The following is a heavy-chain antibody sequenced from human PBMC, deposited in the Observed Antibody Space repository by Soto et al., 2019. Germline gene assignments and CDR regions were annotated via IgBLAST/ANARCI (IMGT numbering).Heavy chain of an antibody. D-gene: IGHD3-22*01. V-gene: IGHV4-61*01. CDR3: ARGTVDYDDSSGYYY. J-gene: IGHJ4*02. CDR1: GGSVNNDNYY. Sequence: PSETLSLTCTVSGGSVNNDNYYWSWIRQPPGKGLEWIACIYNGQYRKYNPSLKSRVTISVDTSKNQFSLRLSSVTAADTAVYYCARGTVDYDDSSGYYYWGQGTVVTVSS. CDR2: IYNGQYR.